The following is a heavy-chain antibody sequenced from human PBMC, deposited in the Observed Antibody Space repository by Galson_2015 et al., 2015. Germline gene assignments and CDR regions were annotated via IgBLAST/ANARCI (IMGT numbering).Heavy chain of an antibody. D-gene: IGHD3-10*01. V-gene: IGHV6-1*01. CDR1: GDSVSSHSAA. Sequence: CAISGDSVSSHSAAWNWIRQSPSRGLEWLGRTYYRSKWYNDYAVSVKSRITINPDTSKNQFSLQLNSVTPEDTAVYYCARGFGATIHAKRHKNYYYYGMDVWGQGTTVTISS. CDR2: TYYRSKWYN. CDR3: ARGFGATIHAKRHKNYYYYGMDV. J-gene: IGHJ6*02.